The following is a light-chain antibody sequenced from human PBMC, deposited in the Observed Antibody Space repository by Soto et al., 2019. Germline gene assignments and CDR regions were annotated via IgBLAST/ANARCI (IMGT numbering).Light chain of an antibody. CDR3: QHYAHNSPIT. J-gene: IGKJ5*01. V-gene: IGKV3-11*01. Sequence: EVGLTQYPVTLSLSPGERATLSCRASQSVSSYLAWYQQKPGQAPRLLIYDASNRATGIPARFSGSGSGTDFTLTISRLEPEDFALYYCQHYAHNSPITFGQGTRLEI. CDR1: QSVSSY. CDR2: DAS.